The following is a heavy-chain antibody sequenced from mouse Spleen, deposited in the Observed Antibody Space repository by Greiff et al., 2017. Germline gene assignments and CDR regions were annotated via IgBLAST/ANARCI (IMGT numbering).Heavy chain of an antibody. CDR3: ARSYYGCSYAMDY. D-gene: IGHD1-1*01. J-gene: IGHJ4*01. CDR2: IHPNSGST. CDR1: GYTFTSYW. Sequence: QVQLQQSGAELVKPGASVKLSCKASGYTFTSYWMHWVKQRPGQGLEWIGMIHPNSGSTNYNEKFKSKATLTVDKSSSTAYMQLSSLTSEDSAVYYCARSYYGCSYAMDYWGQGTSVTVSS. V-gene: IGHV1-64*01.